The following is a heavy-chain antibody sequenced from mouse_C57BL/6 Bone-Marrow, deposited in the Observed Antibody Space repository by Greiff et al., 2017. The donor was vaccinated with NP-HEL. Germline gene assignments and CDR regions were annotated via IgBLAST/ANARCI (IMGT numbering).Heavy chain of an antibody. CDR1: GYTFTTYP. Sequence: QVQLQQSGAELVKPGASVKMSCKASGYTFTTYPIEWMKQTHGKCLEWIGNFHPYNDDTTYNEKFTVKATLTVEKSSSTVYFDLMRLTSDDSAVYYCARRSNFDYAMDYGGQGTSVTVSS. J-gene: IGHJ4*01. V-gene: IGHV1-47*01. CDR3: ARRSNFDYAMDY. CDR2: FHPYNDDT. D-gene: IGHD1-1*01.